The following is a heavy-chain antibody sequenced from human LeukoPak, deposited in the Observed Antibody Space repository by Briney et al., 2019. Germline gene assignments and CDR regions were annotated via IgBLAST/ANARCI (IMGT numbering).Heavy chain of an antibody. CDR3: AKGNSGYDLAIDY. CDR2: IIGSGATT. V-gene: IGHV3-23*01. Sequence: PGGSLRLSCAASGFTFSSYAMSWVRQAPGKGLEWVSAIIGSGATTYYADSVKGRFTISRDNSKNTLYLQMHSLRTEDTAVYYCAKGNSGYDLAIDYWPQGPVVTVSS. J-gene: IGHJ4*02. D-gene: IGHD5-12*01. CDR1: GFTFSSYA.